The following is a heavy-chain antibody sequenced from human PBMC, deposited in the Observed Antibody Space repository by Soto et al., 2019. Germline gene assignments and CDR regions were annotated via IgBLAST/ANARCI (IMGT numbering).Heavy chain of an antibody. CDR3: AREPWYRSSAISPPFDY. V-gene: IGHV1-69*12. CDR1: GGTFSSYA. J-gene: IGHJ4*02. Sequence: QVQLVQSGAEVKKPGSSVKVSCKASGGTFSSYAISWVRQAPGQGLEWMGGIIPIFGTANYAQKFQGRVRTTADDSTSTAYMELSSLGSEDTALYYCAREPWYRSSAISPPFDYWGQVTLLTGSS. D-gene: IGHD6-6*01. CDR2: IIPIFGTA.